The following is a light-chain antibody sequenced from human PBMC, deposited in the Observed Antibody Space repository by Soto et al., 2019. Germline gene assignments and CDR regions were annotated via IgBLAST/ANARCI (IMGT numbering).Light chain of an antibody. J-gene: IGLJ1*01. CDR2: DGS. V-gene: IGLV2-14*01. CDR1: SSDIGGYDY. CDR3: SSYRSSDNFDV. Sequence: QSALTQPASVSGSPGQSITISCTGTSSDIGGYDYVSWYQQHPGNAPKLVSYDGSNRPSGGSNRFSGSKSGNTASLTISGIQAEDEADYYCSSYRSSDNFDVFGTGTKLTVL.